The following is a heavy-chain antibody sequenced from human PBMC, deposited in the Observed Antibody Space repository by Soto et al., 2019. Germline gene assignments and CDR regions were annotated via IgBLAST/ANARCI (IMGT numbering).Heavy chain of an antibody. J-gene: IGHJ5*02. D-gene: IGHD3-3*01. CDR3: ARDPQSLEFWNDFIGWFDP. V-gene: IGHV5-51*01. Sequence: GESLKISLKGSGVSFSSTWIAWVRQSPGKGLEWMGIIYPGDSDTRYSPSFEGQVTMTRDTSINTAHMEMNRLRPDDTAVYFCARDPQSLEFWNDFIGWFDPWGQGTLVTVSS. CDR2: IYPGDSDT. CDR1: GVSFSSTW.